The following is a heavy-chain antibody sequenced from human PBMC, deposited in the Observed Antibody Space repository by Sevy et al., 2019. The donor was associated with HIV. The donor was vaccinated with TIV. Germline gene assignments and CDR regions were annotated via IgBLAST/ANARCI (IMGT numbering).Heavy chain of an antibody. V-gene: IGHV3-53*01. CDR1: GFTISNNY. Sequence: GGSLRLSCAVSGFTISNNYMSWVGQAPGKGLESVSLIYSGGATRYADSVKGRFTISRDNSANTLYLQMNNLRAEDTAVYYCAGGPLRGYWGQGTLVTVSS. D-gene: IGHD3-16*01. CDR3: AGGPLRGY. J-gene: IGHJ4*02. CDR2: IYSGGAT.